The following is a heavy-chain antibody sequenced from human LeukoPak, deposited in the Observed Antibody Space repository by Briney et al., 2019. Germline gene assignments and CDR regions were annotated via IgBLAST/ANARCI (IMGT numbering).Heavy chain of an antibody. CDR2: IYYSGST. Sequence: PSETLSLTCTVSGGSISSSSYYWGWIRQPPGKGLEWIGSIYYSGSTYYNPSLKSRVTISVDRSKNQFSLKLSSVTAADTAVYYCARDRGYSYGPDYWGQGTLVTVSS. J-gene: IGHJ4*02. D-gene: IGHD5-18*01. CDR3: ARDRGYSYGPDY. CDR1: GGSISSSSYY. V-gene: IGHV4-39*07.